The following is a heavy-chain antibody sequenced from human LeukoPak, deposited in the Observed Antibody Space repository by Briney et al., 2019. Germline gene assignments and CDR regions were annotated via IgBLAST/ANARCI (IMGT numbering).Heavy chain of an antibody. CDR2: ISSSSSTI. V-gene: IGHV3-48*02. Sequence: GGSLRLSCAASGFTFSSYSMNWVRQAPGKGLEWVSYISSSSSTIYYADSVKGRFTISRDNAKNSLYLQMNSLRDEDTAVYYCAREACSSSSCYFHFDYWGQGTLVTVSS. CDR3: AREACSSSSCYFHFDY. J-gene: IGHJ4*02. CDR1: GFTFSSYS. D-gene: IGHD2-2*01.